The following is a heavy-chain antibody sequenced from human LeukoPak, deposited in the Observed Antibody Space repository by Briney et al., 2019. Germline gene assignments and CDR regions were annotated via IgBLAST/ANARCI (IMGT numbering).Heavy chain of an antibody. CDR3: ARHFALRELNWFDP. Sequence: SETLSLTCTVSGGSVSSGSYYWSWMRQPRGKGLEWIGYIYYSGSTNYNPSLKSRVTISVDRSKNQFSLKLSSVTAADTAVYYCARHFALRELNWFDPWGQGTLVIVSS. CDR2: IYYSGST. D-gene: IGHD1-7*01. J-gene: IGHJ5*02. V-gene: IGHV4-61*01. CDR1: GGSVSSGSYY.